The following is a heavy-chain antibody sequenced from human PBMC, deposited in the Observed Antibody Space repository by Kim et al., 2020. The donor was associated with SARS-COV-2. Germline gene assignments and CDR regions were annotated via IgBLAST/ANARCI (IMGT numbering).Heavy chain of an antibody. Sequence: SETLSLTCAVYGGSFSGYYWSWIRQPPGKGLEWIGEINHSGSTNYNPSLKSRVTISVDTSKNQFSLKLSSVTAADTAVYYCARALGGNSAWFDPWGQGTLVTVSS. J-gene: IGHJ5*02. CDR3: ARALGGNSAWFDP. CDR2: INHSGST. D-gene: IGHD2-21*02. CDR1: GGSFSGYY. V-gene: IGHV4-34*01.